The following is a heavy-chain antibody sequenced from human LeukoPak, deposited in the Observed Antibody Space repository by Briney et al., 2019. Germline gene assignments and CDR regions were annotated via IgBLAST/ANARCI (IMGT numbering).Heavy chain of an antibody. CDR3: AREGPSVARDFDY. J-gene: IGHJ4*02. V-gene: IGHV3-11*04. CDR2: ISNSGSYI. CDR1: GFNFSDYY. D-gene: IGHD5-12*01. Sequence: PGGSLRLSCAASGFNFSDYYMSWIRQAPGKGLECVSYISNSGSYIYNADSVKGRFTISRDTAKNSLYLQMNSLRAEDTAVYYCAREGPSVARDFDYWGQGTLVTVSS.